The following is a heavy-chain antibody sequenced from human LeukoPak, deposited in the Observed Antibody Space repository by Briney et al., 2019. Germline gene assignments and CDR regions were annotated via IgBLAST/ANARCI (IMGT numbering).Heavy chain of an antibody. Sequence: KTGGSLRLSCAASGFLFSNAWMSWVRQAPGKGLEWVGRIKSKTDGETTDYAAPVKGRFTISRDDSKNTLYLQMNSLKTEDTAAYYCTTWRRIDYGDYVRDWFDPWGQGTLVTVSS. CDR2: IKSKTDGETT. V-gene: IGHV3-15*01. CDR1: GFLFSNAW. CDR3: TTWRRIDYGDYVRDWFDP. D-gene: IGHD4-17*01. J-gene: IGHJ5*02.